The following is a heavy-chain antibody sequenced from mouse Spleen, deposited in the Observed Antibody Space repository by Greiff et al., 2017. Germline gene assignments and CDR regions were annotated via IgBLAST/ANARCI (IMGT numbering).Heavy chain of an antibody. CDR2: ISRGSSTI. D-gene: IGHD1-1*01. Sequence: EVKLVESGGGLVKPGGSLKLSCAASGFTFSDYGMHWVRQAPEKGLEWVAYISRGSSTIYYADTVKGRFTLSRDNAKNTLFLQMTSLRSEDTAMYYCARRAYYYGSSYFEVWGAGTTVTVSS. J-gene: IGHJ1*01. CDR1: GFTFSDYG. V-gene: IGHV5-17*01. CDR3: ARRAYYYGSSYFEV.